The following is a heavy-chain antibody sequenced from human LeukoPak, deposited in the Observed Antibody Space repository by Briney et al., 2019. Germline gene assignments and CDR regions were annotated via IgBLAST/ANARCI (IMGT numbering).Heavy chain of an antibody. D-gene: IGHD3-22*01. V-gene: IGHV1-3*01. CDR3: ASEDSSGYYEMAFEI. CDR2: INAGNGNT. J-gene: IGHJ3*02. CDR1: GYTFTSYA. Sequence: ASVKVSCKASGYTFTSYAIHWVRQAPGQRLEWMGWINAGNGNTKYSQKFQGRVTITRDTSASTAYMELSSLRSEDTAVYYCASEDSSGYYEMAFEIWGQGTMVTVSS.